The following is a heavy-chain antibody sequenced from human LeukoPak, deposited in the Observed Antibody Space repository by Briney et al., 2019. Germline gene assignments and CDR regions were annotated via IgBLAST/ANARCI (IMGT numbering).Heavy chain of an antibody. D-gene: IGHD2-15*01. J-gene: IGHJ5*02. V-gene: IGHV3-74*01. CDR3: ARVPRYCSGGSCYSARFDP. CDR1: GFTFSSYW. Sequence: PGGSLRLSCAASGFTFSSYWMHWVRQAPGKALVWVSRINSDGSSTSYADSVKGRFTISRDNAKNTLYLQMNSLRAEDTAVYYCARVPRYCSGGSCYSARFDPWGQGTLVTVSS. CDR2: INSDGSST.